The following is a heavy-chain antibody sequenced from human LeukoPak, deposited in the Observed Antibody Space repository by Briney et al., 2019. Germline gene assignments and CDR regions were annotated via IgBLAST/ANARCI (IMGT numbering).Heavy chain of an antibody. D-gene: IGHD6-6*01. J-gene: IGHJ4*02. V-gene: IGHV3-23*01. CDR1: GFTFSSYA. CDR3: AKLKGIAARPIS. CDR2: ISGSGGST. Sequence: GGSLRLSSAASGFTFSSYAMSWVRQAPGKVLEWVSAISGSGGSTYYADSVKGRFTISRDNSKNTLYLQMNSLRAEDTAVYYCAKLKGIAARPISWGQGTLVTVSS.